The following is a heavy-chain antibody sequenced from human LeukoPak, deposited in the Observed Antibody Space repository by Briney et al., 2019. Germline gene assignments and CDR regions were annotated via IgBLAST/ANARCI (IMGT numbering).Heavy chain of an antibody. D-gene: IGHD2-2*01. CDR2: ISSSSIYI. J-gene: IGHJ4*02. CDR3: ARTDRYCSSTSCYVDY. CDR1: GFTFSSYS. Sequence: GGSLRLSCAGSGFTFSSYSMHWVRQAPGKGLEWVSSISSSSIYIYYADSLKGRFTISRDNAKNSLSLQMNSLRAEDTAVYYCARTDRYCSSTSCYVDYWGQGTLVTVSS. V-gene: IGHV3-21*01.